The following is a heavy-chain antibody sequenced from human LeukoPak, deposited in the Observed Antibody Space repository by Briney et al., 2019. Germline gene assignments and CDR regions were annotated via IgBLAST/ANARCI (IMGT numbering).Heavy chain of an antibody. CDR3: AKDIVLMVYARSYYFDY. CDR2: IRYDGSNK. V-gene: IGHV3-30*02. J-gene: IGHJ4*02. Sequence: GGSLRLSCAASGFTFSSYGLHWVRQAPAKGLEWVAFIRYDGSNKYYADSVKGRFTISRDNSKNTLYLQMNSLRAADTAVYYCAKDIVLMVYARSYYFDYWGQGTLVTVSS. D-gene: IGHD2-8*01. CDR1: GFTFSSYG.